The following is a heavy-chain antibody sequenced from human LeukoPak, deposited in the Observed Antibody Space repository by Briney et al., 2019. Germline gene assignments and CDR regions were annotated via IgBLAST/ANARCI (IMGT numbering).Heavy chain of an antibody. Sequence: ASVKVSCKASGYTFTGYYMHWVRQAPGQGLEWMGWINPNSGGTDYAQKFQGRVTLTRGTSISTAYMELSSLRSDDSAVYYCAGEYCSGDNCRQGFDYWGQGTLVTVSS. CDR2: INPNSGGT. CDR1: GYTFTGYY. J-gene: IGHJ4*02. CDR3: AGEYCSGDNCRQGFDY. D-gene: IGHD2-15*01. V-gene: IGHV1-2*02.